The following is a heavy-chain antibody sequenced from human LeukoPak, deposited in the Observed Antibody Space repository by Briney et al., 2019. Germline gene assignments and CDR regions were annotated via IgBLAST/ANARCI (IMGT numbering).Heavy chain of an antibody. CDR1: GGSINNYY. CDR2: IYSSGST. Sequence: PSETLTLTCTVSGGSINNYYWSWIRQPAGKGLEWIGRIYSSGSTNYNPSLKSRVTMSVDMSKNQFSLKLSSVTAADTAVYYCARIFNMDVWGKGTTVTVSS. J-gene: IGHJ6*03. D-gene: IGHD3-9*01. CDR3: ARIFNMDV. V-gene: IGHV4-4*07.